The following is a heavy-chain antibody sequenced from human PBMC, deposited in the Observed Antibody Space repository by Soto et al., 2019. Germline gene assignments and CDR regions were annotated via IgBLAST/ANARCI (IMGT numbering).Heavy chain of an antibody. CDR1: GYRFTSYW. Sequence: GESLKISCKASGYRFTSYWIGWVRQMPGKGLELMGIIHPGDSETRYSPSFQGQVTISVEKSTSTAYLQWSSLKASDTTMYYCARHNKPVTSRDYFDQWGQGTLVTVSS. CDR3: ARHNKPVTSRDYFDQ. J-gene: IGHJ4*02. D-gene: IGHD4-17*01. V-gene: IGHV5-51*01. CDR2: IHPGDSET.